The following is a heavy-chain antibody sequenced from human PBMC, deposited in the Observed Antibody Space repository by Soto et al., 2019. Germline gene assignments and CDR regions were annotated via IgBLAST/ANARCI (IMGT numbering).Heavy chain of an antibody. CDR1: GGSISSRSYS. J-gene: IGHJ6*02. CDR3: AKLAGYCSGNSCHGDYAMDV. CDR2: IYYSENT. D-gene: IGHD2-2*01. Sequence: QLQLQESGPGLLKPSETLSLTCSVSGGSISSRSYSWGWIRQPPGKGLEWIGTIYYSENTYYNPSLKSRVTISVDTSKNQFSLNLSSVTAADTAVYYCAKLAGYCSGNSCHGDYAMDVWGQGTTVTVSS. V-gene: IGHV4-39*01.